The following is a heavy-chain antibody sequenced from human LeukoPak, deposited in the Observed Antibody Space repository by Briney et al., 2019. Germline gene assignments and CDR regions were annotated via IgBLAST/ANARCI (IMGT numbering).Heavy chain of an antibody. CDR1: GYIFTNYG. D-gene: IGHD2-21*02. CDR3: GRGRNCGGDCYLQTGL. V-gene: IGHV1-18*01. Sequence: GASGKVSCKASGYIFTNYGITGVRQAPGQGLEGRVWISGNKGHTNYAQKLQGSVTMNTANTTSTAYMDLRSLGYADTAVYYCGRGRNCGGDCYLQTGLWGQGTLVTVSS. J-gene: IGHJ4*02. CDR2: ISGNKGHT.